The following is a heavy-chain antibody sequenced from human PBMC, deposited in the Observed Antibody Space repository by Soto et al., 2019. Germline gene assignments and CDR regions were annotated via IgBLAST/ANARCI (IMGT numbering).Heavy chain of an antibody. CDR2: IYYSGTT. Sequence: QVQLQESGPGLVKPSQTLSLTCTVSGGSISSGNYYWTWIHQHPGKGLEWIAYIYYSGTTYYNPSLKSRVTISADTSRNQFSLKLNPVTAADTAVYYCARGPVYSNSAYFDFWGQGTQVTVSS. CDR1: GGSISSGNYY. CDR3: ARGPVYSNSAYFDF. D-gene: IGHD4-4*01. J-gene: IGHJ4*02. V-gene: IGHV4-31*03.